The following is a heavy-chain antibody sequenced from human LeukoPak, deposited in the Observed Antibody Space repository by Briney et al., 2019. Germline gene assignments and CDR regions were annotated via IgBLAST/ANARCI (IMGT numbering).Heavy chain of an antibody. Sequence: GASVTVSCKASGYTFPSYGISWVRQAPGQGLEWMGWISAYNGNTNYAQKLQGRVTMTTDTSTSTAYMELRRLRFDDTAVYYCARDYYDSSGQYGMDVWGQGTTVTVSS. V-gene: IGHV1-18*01. CDR1: GYTFPSYG. J-gene: IGHJ6*02. CDR3: ARDYYDSSGQYGMDV. D-gene: IGHD3-22*01. CDR2: ISAYNGNT.